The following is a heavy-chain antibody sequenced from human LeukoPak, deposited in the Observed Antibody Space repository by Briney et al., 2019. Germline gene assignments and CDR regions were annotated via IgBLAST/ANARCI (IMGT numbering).Heavy chain of an antibody. V-gene: IGHV4-61*01. Sequence: SETLSLTCTVSGGSIGGNSYWSWIRQPPGKGPEWIGHISNSGSTCYSPSLSSRVTISLDTSKNQFSLKLRSVTAADTAVYYCARGGASSIPLDYWGRGTLVTVSS. D-gene: IGHD1-26*01. CDR2: ISNSGST. CDR3: ARGGASSIPLDY. J-gene: IGHJ4*02. CDR1: GGSIGGNSY.